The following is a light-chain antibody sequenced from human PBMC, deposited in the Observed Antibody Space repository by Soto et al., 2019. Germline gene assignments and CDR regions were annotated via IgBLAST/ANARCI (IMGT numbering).Light chain of an antibody. Sequence: EIVLTQSPATLSLSPGERATLSCRASRSVSSYLAWYQQKPGQAPRLLIYDASNRATGIPARFSGSGSGTDFTLTISSLEPEDFAVYYCQQRYNWPPITFGQGTRLEIK. CDR3: QQRYNWPPIT. J-gene: IGKJ5*01. CDR2: DAS. CDR1: RSVSSY. V-gene: IGKV3-11*01.